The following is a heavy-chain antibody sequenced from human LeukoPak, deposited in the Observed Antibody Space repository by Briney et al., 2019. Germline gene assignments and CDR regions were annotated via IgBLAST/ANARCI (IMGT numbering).Heavy chain of an antibody. CDR2: ISGSGGST. CDR1: GFTFSSYA. J-gene: IGHJ6*02. D-gene: IGHD3-22*01. V-gene: IGHV3-23*01. CDR3: AKGSPEYYYDSSGYTVGMDV. Sequence: GGSLRLSCAASGFTFSSYAMSLVRQAPGKGLEWVSAISGSGGSTYYADSVKGRFTISRDNSKNTLYLQMNSLRAEDTAVYYCAKGSPEYYYDSSGYTVGMDVWGQGTTVTVSS.